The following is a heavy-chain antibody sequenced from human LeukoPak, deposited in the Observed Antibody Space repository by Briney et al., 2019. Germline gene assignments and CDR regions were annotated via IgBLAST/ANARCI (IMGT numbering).Heavy chain of an antibody. V-gene: IGHV3-23*01. Sequence: PGGSLRLSCAASGFTFSRYAMSWVRQAPGKGLEWVSAISGSGGSTYYADSVKGRFTISRDNSKNTLYLQMNSLRAEDTAVYYCAKAGDGTVTYYYYYMDVWGKGTTVTVSS. CDR2: ISGSGGST. CDR1: GFTFSRYA. J-gene: IGHJ6*03. D-gene: IGHD4-11*01. CDR3: AKAGDGTVTYYYYYMDV.